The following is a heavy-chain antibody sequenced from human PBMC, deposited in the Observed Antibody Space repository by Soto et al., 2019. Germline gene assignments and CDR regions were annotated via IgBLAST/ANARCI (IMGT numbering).Heavy chain of an antibody. CDR3: ARVRKIAVAQRTPYYVMDV. V-gene: IGHV1-18*01. CDR1: GYTFTSYG. Sequence: ASVKVSCKASGYTFTSYGISWVRQAPGQGLEWMGWISPYNGDTNYAQKLQGRVTMTTDTSTSTAYMELRSLRSDDTAVYYCARVRKIAVAQRTPYYVMDVWGQGTAVTVPS. J-gene: IGHJ6*02. CDR2: ISPYNGDT. D-gene: IGHD6-19*01.